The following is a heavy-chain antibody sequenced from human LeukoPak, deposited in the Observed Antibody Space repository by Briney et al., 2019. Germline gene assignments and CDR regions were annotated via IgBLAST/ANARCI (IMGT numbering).Heavy chain of an antibody. Sequence: SETLSLTCAVYGGSFSGYYWSWIRQPPGKGLEWIGEINHSGSTNYNPSLKSRVTISVDTSKNQFSLKLTSVTAADTAVYYCVRSWALTAKNWFDPWGQGTLVTVSS. CDR2: INHSGST. CDR1: GGSFSGYY. D-gene: IGHD2-21*02. CDR3: VRSWALTAKNWFDP. J-gene: IGHJ5*02. V-gene: IGHV4-34*01.